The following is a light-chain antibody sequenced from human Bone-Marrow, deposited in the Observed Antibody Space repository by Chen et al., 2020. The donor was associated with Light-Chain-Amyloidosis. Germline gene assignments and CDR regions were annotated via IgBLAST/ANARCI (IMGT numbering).Light chain of an antibody. CDR1: SSDVGSYNL. V-gene: IGLV2-23*02. J-gene: IGLJ3*02. CDR3: CSYAGSSTWV. CDR2: EVS. Sequence: QSALTQPASVSGSPGQSITISCTGTSSDVGSYNLVSWYQQHPGKAPKLMIYEVSNRPSGVSNRFSGSKSGNTASLTIEGLQAEDEDDYYCCSYAGSSTWVFGGGTKLTVL.